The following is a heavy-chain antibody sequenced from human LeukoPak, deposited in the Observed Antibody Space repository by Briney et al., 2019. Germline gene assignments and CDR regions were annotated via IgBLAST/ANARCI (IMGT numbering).Heavy chain of an antibody. Sequence: PSETLSLTCTVSSGSISSYYWSWIRQPPGQGLEWIGYIYYSGSTNYNPSLKSRVTISVDTSKNQFSLKLSSVTAADTAVYYCARGKTYYDISKDAFDIWGQGTMVTVSS. CDR3: ARGKTYYDISKDAFDI. CDR2: IYYSGST. D-gene: IGHD3-22*01. V-gene: IGHV4-59*01. CDR1: SGSISSYY. J-gene: IGHJ3*02.